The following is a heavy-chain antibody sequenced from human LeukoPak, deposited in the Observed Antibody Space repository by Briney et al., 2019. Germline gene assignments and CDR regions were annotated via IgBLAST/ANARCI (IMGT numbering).Heavy chain of an antibody. J-gene: IGHJ4*02. CDR1: GFTFSSYG. V-gene: IGHV3-30*02. CDR3: AKMLATIGFGHYFDY. CDR2: TRYDGSNK. D-gene: IGHD5-12*01. Sequence: GGSLRLSCAASGFTFSSYGMHWVRQAPGKGLEWVAFTRYDGSNKYYADSVKGRFTISRDNSKNTLYLQMNSLRAEDTAVYYCAKMLATIGFGHYFDYWGQGTLVTVSS.